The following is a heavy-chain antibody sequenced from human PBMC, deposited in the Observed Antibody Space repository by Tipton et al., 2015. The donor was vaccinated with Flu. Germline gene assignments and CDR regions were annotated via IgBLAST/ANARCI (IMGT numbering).Heavy chain of an antibody. CDR2: IYSDGGT. J-gene: IGHJ5*02. V-gene: IGHV3-53*01. CDR3: ARGQGANP. Sequence: SLRLSCAASGFTVSSNYMSWVRQAPGKGLEWVSVIYSDGGTYYVDSVKGRFTVSRDNSKNMLSLQMNSLRAEDTAVYYCARGQGANPWGQGTLVTASS. CDR1: GFTVSSNY.